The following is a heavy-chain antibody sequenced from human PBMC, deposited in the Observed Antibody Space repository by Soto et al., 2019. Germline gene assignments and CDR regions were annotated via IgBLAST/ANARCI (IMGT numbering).Heavy chain of an antibody. CDR2: ISAYNGNT. Sequence: QVQLVQSGAEVKKPGASVMVSCKASGYTFTSYGISWVRQAPGQGLEWMGWISAYNGNTNYAQKPQGRVTMTTDTHTRTADIERRSPRSDDTAVYYCTRVKPSGWLTWFDPWGQGTLVTVSS. D-gene: IGHD6-19*01. V-gene: IGHV1-18*01. J-gene: IGHJ5*02. CDR3: TRVKPSGWLTWFDP. CDR1: GYTFTSYG.